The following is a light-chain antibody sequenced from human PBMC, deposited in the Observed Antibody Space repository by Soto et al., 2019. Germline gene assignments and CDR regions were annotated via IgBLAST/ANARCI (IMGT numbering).Light chain of an antibody. CDR3: NSYAGSNNYYV. J-gene: IGLJ1*01. V-gene: IGLV2-8*01. CDR2: EVN. Sequence: QSALTQPPSASGSPGQSVTISCTGTSSDVGGYNYVSWYQHHPGEAPKLIIYEVNKRPSGVPDRFSGSKSGNTASLTVSGLQADDAADYFCNSYAGSNNYYVFGTGTQLTVL. CDR1: SSDVGGYNY.